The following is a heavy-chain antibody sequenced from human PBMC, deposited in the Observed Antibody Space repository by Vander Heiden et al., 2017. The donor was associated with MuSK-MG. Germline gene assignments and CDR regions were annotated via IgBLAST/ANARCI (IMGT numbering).Heavy chain of an antibody. CDR1: GGTFSSYA. CDR3: ARVGGRNRGATMGYFDY. Sequence: QVQLVQSGAEVKKPGSSVKVSCKASGGTFSSYAISWVRQAPGQGLEWMGGIIPIFGTANYAQKFQCRVTITADESTSTAYMEMSSLRSEDTAVYYCARVGGRNRGATMGYFDYWGQGTLVTVSS. V-gene: IGHV1-69*01. J-gene: IGHJ4*02. D-gene: IGHD5-12*01. CDR2: IIPIFGTA.